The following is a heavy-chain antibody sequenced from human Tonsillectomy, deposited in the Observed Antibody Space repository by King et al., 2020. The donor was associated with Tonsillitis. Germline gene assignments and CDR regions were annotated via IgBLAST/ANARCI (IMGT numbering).Heavy chain of an antibody. D-gene: IGHD3-10*01. J-gene: IGHJ4*02. CDR3: TSIVDVSGGYSEDY. CDR2: IRSKAYGGTR. V-gene: IGHV3-49*03. Sequence: VQLVESGGGLVQPGRSLRLSCTVSGFTFGDHAMSCFRQAPGKGLGWVGLIRSKAYGGTREYVASVKGRFTISRDDSKSIAYLHMNSLKTEDTAVYDCTSIVDVSGGYSEDYWGQGTLVTVSS. CDR1: GFTFGDHA.